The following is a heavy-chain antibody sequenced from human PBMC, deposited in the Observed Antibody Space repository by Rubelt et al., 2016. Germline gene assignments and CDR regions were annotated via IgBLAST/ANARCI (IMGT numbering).Heavy chain of an antibody. V-gene: IGHV4-39*07. CDR1: ISSSSYY. CDR3: ARDGDYRGFDY. J-gene: IGHJ4*02. CDR2: IYYSGST. D-gene: IGHD4-11*01. Sequence: ISSSSYYWGWIRQPPGKGLEWIGSIYYSGSTYYNPSLKSRVTISVDTSKNQFSLKLSSVTAADTAVYYCARDGDYRGFDYWGQGTLVTVSS.